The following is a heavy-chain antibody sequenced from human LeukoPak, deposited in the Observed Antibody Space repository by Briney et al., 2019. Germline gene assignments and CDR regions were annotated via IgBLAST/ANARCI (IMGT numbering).Heavy chain of an antibody. V-gene: IGHV3-74*01. CDR3: ARGGSSGSYYRFS. J-gene: IGHJ4*02. CDR1: GFTFTDYW. CDR2: ICMEGDNA. D-gene: IGHD3-22*01. Sequence: GRSLRLSCAASGFTFTDYWIHWVRQVPGKGLVWLSRICMEGDNAVYADFAKGRFTMYRDNAKKTVYLQLTTLSPDDTALYYSARGGSSGSYYRFSWGQGTLVTVSS.